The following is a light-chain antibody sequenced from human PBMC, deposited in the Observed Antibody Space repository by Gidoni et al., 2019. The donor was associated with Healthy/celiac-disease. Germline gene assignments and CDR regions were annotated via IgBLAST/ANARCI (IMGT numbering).Light chain of an antibody. CDR3: QQSYSTPPRT. Sequence: DIQTTQSPSSLSASVGDRVTITCRASQSISSYLNWYQQKPGKAPKLLLYAASSLQSGVPSRFSGSGSGTDFTLTIRSLQPEDFATYYCQQSYSTPPRTFGRGTKVEIK. CDR1: QSISSY. J-gene: IGKJ4*01. V-gene: IGKV1-39*01. CDR2: AAS.